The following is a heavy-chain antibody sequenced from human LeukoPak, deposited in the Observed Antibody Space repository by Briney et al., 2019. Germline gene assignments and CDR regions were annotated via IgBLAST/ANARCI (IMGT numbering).Heavy chain of an antibody. J-gene: IGHJ6*03. D-gene: IGHD2-15*01. CDR2: IYTSGST. CDR3: ARAVYCSGGSCYWGKYYYYYYMDA. CDR1: GGSISSGSYY. V-gene: IGHV4-61*02. Sequence: SETLSLTCTVSGGSISSGSYYWSWIRQPAGKGLEWIGRIYTSGSTNYNPSLKSRVTISVDTSKNQFPLKLSSVTAADTAVYYCARAVYCSGGSCYWGKYYYYYYMDAWGKGTTVTVSS.